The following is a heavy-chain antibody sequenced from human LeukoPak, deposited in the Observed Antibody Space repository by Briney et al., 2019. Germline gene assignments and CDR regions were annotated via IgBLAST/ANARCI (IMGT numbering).Heavy chain of an antibody. V-gene: IGHV3-74*01. CDR1: GFTFGPYW. CDR2: INNDGSGT. D-gene: IGHD3-16*01. Sequence: PGGSLRLSCVASGFTFGPYWMHWVRQVPGKGLVWVSRINNDGSGTIYADSVKGRFTVSRDNSKDTLFLQMNSLRAEDTAVYYCARGGGDHAFDIWGQGTMVTVSS. J-gene: IGHJ3*02. CDR3: ARGGGDHAFDI.